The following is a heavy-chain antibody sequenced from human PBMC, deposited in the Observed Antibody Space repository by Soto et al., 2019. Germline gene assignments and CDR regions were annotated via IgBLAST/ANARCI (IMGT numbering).Heavy chain of an antibody. CDR1: GYTFTSRY. CDR2: INPSYGTA. CDR3: ARVSHGDYVHGGFEP. Sequence: ASVKVSCKASGYTFTSRYMHWVRQAPGQGLEWMGIINPSYGTATYAQKFQGRVTMTADESTSTSYMELSSLSSEDTAVYYCARVSHGDYVHGGFEPWGQGTLVTVSS. J-gene: IGHJ5*02. V-gene: IGHV1-46*01. D-gene: IGHD4-17*01.